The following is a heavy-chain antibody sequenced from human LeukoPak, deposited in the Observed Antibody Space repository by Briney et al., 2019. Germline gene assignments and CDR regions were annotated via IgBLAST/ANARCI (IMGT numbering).Heavy chain of an antibody. CDR2: INPNRGDT. CDR1: GYTFTCYY. Sequence: ASVKVSCKASGYTFTCYYVHGGRQAAGQGVEWRGGINPNRGDTNYAQKFQRRVTMTRDASISTAYMELSRLRSDDTAVYYCARDYCGGDCFPDYWGQGTLVTVSS. J-gene: IGHJ4*02. V-gene: IGHV1-2*02. CDR3: ARDYCGGDCFPDY. D-gene: IGHD2-21*02.